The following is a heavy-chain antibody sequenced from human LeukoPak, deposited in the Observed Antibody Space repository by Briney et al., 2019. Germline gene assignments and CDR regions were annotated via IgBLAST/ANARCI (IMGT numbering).Heavy chain of an antibody. CDR3: ASSDFWSGFYYMDV. D-gene: IGHD3-3*01. CDR2: IYHSGNT. J-gene: IGHJ6*03. V-gene: IGHV4-38-2*02. CDR1: GYSISSGYY. Sequence: KASETLSLTCTVSGYSISSGYYWGWIRQPPGKGLEWIGSIYHSGNTYYNPPLKSRVTISVDKSKNQFSLKLSSVTAADTAVYYCASSDFWSGFYYMDVWGKGTTVTVSS.